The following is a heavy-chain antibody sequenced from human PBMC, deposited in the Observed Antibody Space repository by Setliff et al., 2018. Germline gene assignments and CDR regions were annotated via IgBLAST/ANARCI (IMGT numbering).Heavy chain of an antibody. CDR2: VYYSGYT. J-gene: IGHJ1*01. CDR1: NGSVSTTSHY. V-gene: IGHV4-39*07. D-gene: IGHD3-10*01. Sequence: SETLSLTCTVSNGSVSTTSHYWGWVRQPPGKGLEWIGSVYYSGYTYYSPSLGSRVAISVDTSKNQFSLKVNSVTAADTAVYYCARVDFTMLQGVLGHWGQGTLVTVSS. CDR3: ARVDFTMLQGVLGH.